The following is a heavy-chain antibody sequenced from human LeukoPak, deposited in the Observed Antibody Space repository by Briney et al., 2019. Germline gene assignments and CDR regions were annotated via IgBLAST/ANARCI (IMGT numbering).Heavy chain of an antibody. V-gene: IGHV3-53*01. Sequence: GGSLRLSCAASGFTVSGNHMSWVCQAPGKGLNWVSIIYSGGTTYYADSVKGRFTISRDNSKNTLYLQMNSLRAEDTAVYYCARDADYGGSPDAFDIWGRGTIVTVSS. CDR3: ARDADYGGSPDAFDI. J-gene: IGHJ3*02. CDR1: GFTVSGNH. D-gene: IGHD4-23*01. CDR2: IYSGGTT.